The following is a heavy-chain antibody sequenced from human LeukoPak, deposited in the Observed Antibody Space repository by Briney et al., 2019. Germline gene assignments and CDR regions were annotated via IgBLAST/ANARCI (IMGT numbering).Heavy chain of an antibody. CDR1: GFTFSSYA. J-gene: IGHJ4*02. V-gene: IGHV3-23*01. Sequence: GRSLRLSCAASGFTFSSYAMSWVRQAPGKGLEWVSAISGSGGSTYYADSVKGRFTISRDNSKNTLHLQMNSLRAEDTAVYYCAKAEVGYCSGGSCYKTYYFDYWGQGTLVTVSS. CDR2: ISGSGGST. D-gene: IGHD2-15*01. CDR3: AKAEVGYCSGGSCYKTYYFDY.